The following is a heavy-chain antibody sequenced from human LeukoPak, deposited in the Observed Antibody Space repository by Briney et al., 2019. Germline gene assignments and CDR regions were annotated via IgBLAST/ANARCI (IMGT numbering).Heavy chain of an antibody. CDR2: IIPILGIA. CDR3: ARDPPQSDAFDI. V-gene: IGHV1-69*04. CDR1: GYTFTGYY. Sequence: SVKVSCKASGYTFTGYYMHWVRQAPGQGLEWMGRIIPILGIANYAQKFQGRVTITADKSTSTAYMELSSLRSEDTAVYYCARDPPQSDAFDIWGQGTMVTVSS. J-gene: IGHJ3*02.